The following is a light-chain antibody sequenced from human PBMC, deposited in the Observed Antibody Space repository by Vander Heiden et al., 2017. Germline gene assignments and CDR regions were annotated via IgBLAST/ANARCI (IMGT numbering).Light chain of an antibody. V-gene: IGKV1-33*01. CDR3: QQYNNLPYT. Sequence: FQVTQSPSSLSASVGDRVTISCQASQDISNYLSWYQQKPGKAPRLLIYDASNLETGVPSRFSGGGSGTDFTFTISSLQPADIATYYCQQYNNLPYTFGQGTSLEIK. CDR1: QDISNY. CDR2: DAS. J-gene: IGKJ2*01.